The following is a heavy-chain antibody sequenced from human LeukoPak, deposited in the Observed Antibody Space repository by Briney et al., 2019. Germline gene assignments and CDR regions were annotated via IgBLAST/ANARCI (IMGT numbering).Heavy chain of an antibody. D-gene: IGHD5-12*01. Sequence: GASVKVSCKASGYTFTGYYMHWVRQAPGQGLEWMGWINPNSGGTNYAQKFQGRVTMTRDTSISTAYMELSRLRSDDTAVYYCARGQAGGYDWGYYYYYMDVWGKGTTVTVSS. CDR3: ARGQAGGYDWGYYYYYMDV. V-gene: IGHV1-2*02. J-gene: IGHJ6*03. CDR2: INPNSGGT. CDR1: GYTFTGYY.